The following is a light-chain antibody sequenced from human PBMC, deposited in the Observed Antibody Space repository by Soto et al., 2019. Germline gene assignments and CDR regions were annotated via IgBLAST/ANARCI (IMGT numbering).Light chain of an antibody. CDR2: LNN. V-gene: IGLV1-44*01. CDR1: SSNIGSNT. CDR3: AEWAGGLNGYV. J-gene: IGLJ1*01. Sequence: QSVLTQPPSASGTPGQRVTISCSGSSSNIGSNTVNWYQQLPGTAPKLLISLNNQRPSGVPDRFSGSKSGTSASLAISGLQSGNEPDYYCAEWAGGLNGYVFGPGTKLPAL.